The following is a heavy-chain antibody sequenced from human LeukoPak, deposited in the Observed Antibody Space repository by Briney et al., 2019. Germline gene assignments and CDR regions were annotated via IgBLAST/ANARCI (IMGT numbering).Heavy chain of an antibody. Sequence: SETLSLTCTVSGGSISSYYWSWIRQPPGKGLEWIGYIYYSGSTNYNPSLKSRVTISVDTSKNQFSLKLSSVTAADTAVFYCARGQYNTRDFDYWGQGTLVTVSS. CDR1: GGSISSYY. D-gene: IGHD1-14*01. CDR2: IYYSGST. V-gene: IGHV4-59*12. J-gene: IGHJ4*01. CDR3: ARGQYNTRDFDY.